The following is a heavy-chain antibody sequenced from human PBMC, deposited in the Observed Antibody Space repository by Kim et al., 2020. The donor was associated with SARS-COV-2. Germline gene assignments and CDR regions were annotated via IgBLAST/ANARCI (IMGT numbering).Heavy chain of an antibody. Sequence: CLKSRVTISVDTSKNQFSLKRSSVTAADTAVYYCARGRITIFGVVTEFDYWGQGTLVTVSS. CDR3: ARGRITIFGVVTEFDY. V-gene: IGHV4-31*02. J-gene: IGHJ4*02. D-gene: IGHD3-3*01.